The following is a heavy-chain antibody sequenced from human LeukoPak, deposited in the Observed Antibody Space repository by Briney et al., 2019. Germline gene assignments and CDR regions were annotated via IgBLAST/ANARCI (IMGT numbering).Heavy chain of an antibody. V-gene: IGHV1-18*04. CDR2: ISAYNGNT. D-gene: IGHD3-10*01. J-gene: IGHJ5*02. CDR3: AIPRDGGWFDP. Sequence: ASVKVSCKASGYTFASYGISWVRQAPGQGLEWMGWISAYNGNTNYAQKLQGRVTMTTDTSTSTAYMELRSLRSDDTAVYYCAIPRDGGWFDPWGQGTLVTVSS. CDR1: GYTFASYG.